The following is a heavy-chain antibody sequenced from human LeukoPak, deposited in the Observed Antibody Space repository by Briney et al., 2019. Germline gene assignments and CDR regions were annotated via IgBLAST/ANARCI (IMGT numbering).Heavy chain of an antibody. CDR1: GFTFSSYA. D-gene: IGHD3-10*01. Sequence: GASLRLSCAASGFTFSSYAKNWVRQALGKGPEWVAAVSESGVTTYYADSVKGRFAISRDNSKNKVYLQMSSLRAEDTAVYYCARDEGWFGELYYWGQGTLVTVSS. CDR2: VSESGVTT. J-gene: IGHJ4*02. V-gene: IGHV3-23*01. CDR3: ARDEGWFGELYY.